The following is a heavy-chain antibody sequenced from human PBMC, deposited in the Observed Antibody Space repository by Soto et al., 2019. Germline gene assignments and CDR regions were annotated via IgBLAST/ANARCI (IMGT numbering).Heavy chain of an antibody. CDR2: ISGSGGST. CDR3: AKVFWLDYYFDY. Sequence: EVQLLESGGGLVQPGGSLRLSCAASGFTFSSYAMSWVRQAPGKGLEWVSAISGSGGSTYYADSVKGRFTISRDNSKNTLYLQMNILRAADTAVYYCAKVFWLDYYFDYWGQGTLVTVSS. J-gene: IGHJ4*02. D-gene: IGHD3-9*01. V-gene: IGHV3-23*01. CDR1: GFTFSSYA.